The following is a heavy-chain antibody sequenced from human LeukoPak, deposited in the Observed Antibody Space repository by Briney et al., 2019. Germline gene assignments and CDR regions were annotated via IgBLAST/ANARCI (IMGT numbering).Heavy chain of an antibody. V-gene: IGHV1-2*02. Sequence: GASVKVSCKASGYTFTGCYMHWVRQAPGQGLEWMGWFNPNSGGTNYAQKFQGRVTMTRDTSISTAYMELSRLRSDDTAVYYCARDGREDIVVVPAAFYYYYYGMDVWGQGTTVTVSS. CDR3: ARDGREDIVVVPAAFYYYYYGMDV. J-gene: IGHJ6*02. CDR1: GYTFTGCY. CDR2: FNPNSGGT. D-gene: IGHD2-2*01.